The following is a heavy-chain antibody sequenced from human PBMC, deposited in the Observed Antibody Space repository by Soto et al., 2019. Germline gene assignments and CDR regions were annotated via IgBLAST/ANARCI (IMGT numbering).Heavy chain of an antibody. D-gene: IGHD6-19*01. V-gene: IGHV3-30*18. J-gene: IGHJ3*02. CDR2: ISYDGSNK. CDR3: AKDFGDSGWYLVGAFDI. Sequence: QVQLVESGGGVVQPGRSLRLSCAASRFTFSSYGMHWVRQAPGKGLEWVAVISYDGSNKYYADSVKGRFTISRDNSKNTLYLQMNSLRAEDTAVYYCAKDFGDSGWYLVGAFDIWGQGTMVTVSS. CDR1: RFTFSSYG.